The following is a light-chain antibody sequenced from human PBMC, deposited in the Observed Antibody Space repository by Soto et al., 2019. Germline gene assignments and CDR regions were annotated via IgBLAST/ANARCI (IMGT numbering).Light chain of an antibody. Sequence: QSVLTQPASVSGSPGQSITISCTGARSDVGGYNYVSWYQQHPGKAPKLMIDEVSNRPSGVSHRFSGSKSGNTASLTISGLQAEDEADYYCSSNTSSSTRVFGTGTKVTVL. CDR2: EVS. J-gene: IGLJ1*01. CDR3: SSNTSSSTRV. V-gene: IGLV2-14*01. CDR1: RSDVGGYNY.